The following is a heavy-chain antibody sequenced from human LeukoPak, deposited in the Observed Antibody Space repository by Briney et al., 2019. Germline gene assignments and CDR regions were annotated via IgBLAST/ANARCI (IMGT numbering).Heavy chain of an antibody. V-gene: IGHV3-53*01. Sequence: PGGSLRLSCAASGFTVSSNYMSWVRQAPGKGLEWVSVIYSGGSTYYADSVKGRFTISRDNSKNTLYLQMNSLRAEDTAVYYCASRGYCSSTSCTGVNYMDVWGKGTTVTVSS. J-gene: IGHJ6*03. CDR2: IYSGGST. CDR3: ASRGYCSSTSCTGVNYMDV. D-gene: IGHD2-2*01. CDR1: GFTVSSNY.